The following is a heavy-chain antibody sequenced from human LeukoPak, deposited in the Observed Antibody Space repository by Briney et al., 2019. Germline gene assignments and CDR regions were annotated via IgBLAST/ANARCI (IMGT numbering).Heavy chain of an antibody. CDR2: ISASAVTT. J-gene: IGHJ2*01. CDR1: GFTFRTYA. D-gene: IGHD1-14*01. CDR3: AKVNRGITLGCCFDL. Sequence: GGSLRLSCAASGFTFRTYAMSWVRQAPGKGLEWVSVISASAVTTYYADSVKGRFTISRDNSKNTLYLQMNSLRAEDTALYYCAKVNRGITLGCCFDLWGRGTLVTVSS. V-gene: IGHV3-23*01.